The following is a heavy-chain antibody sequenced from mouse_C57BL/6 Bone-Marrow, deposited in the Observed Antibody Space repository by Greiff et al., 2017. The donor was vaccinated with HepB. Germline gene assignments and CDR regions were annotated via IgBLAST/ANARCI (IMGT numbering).Heavy chain of an antibody. J-gene: IGHJ2*01. CDR3: ARGTGTWSY. Sequence: VQLQQPGAELVRPGTSVKLSCKASGYTFTSYWMHWVKQRPGQGLEWIGVIDPSDSYTNYNQKFKGKATLTVDTSSSTAYMQLSSLTSEDSAVYYCARGTGTWSYWGQGTTLTVSS. D-gene: IGHD4-1*01. CDR1: GYTFTSYW. V-gene: IGHV1-59*01. CDR2: IDPSDSYT.